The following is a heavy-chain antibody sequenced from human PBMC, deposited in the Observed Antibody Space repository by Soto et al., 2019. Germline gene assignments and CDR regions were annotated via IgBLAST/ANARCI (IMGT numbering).Heavy chain of an antibody. CDR1: GGSFSGYY. V-gene: IGHV4-34*01. CDR2: INHSGST. CDR3: GRGSPLHRVLSLTVGSLRWFDP. Sequence: PSETLSLTCAVYGGSFSGYYWSWIRQPPGKGLEWIGEINHSGSTNYNPSLKSRVTISVDTSKNQFSLKLSSVTAADTAVYYCGRGSPLHRVLSLTVGSLRWFDPWGQGTLVPVSS. J-gene: IGHJ5*02. D-gene: IGHD6-13*01.